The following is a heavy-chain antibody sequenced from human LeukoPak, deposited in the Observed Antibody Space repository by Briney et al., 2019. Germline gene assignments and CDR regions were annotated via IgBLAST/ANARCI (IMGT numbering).Heavy chain of an antibody. V-gene: IGHV3-48*03. CDR3: ARAASCGGDCSSSYLQH. CDR1: GFTFSTYE. D-gene: IGHD2-21*02. J-gene: IGHJ1*01. Sequence: GGSLRLSCTASGFTFSTYEMNWVRQAPGKGLEWVSYISGSGYPTYYADSVKGRFTISRDNAKNSLYLQMNSLRAEDMAVYYCARAASCGGDCSSSYLQHWGQGTLVTVSS. CDR2: ISGSGYPT.